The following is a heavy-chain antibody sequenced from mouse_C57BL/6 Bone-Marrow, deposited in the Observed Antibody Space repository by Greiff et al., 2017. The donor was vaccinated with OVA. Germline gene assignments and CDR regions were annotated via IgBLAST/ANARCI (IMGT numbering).Heavy chain of an antibody. J-gene: IGHJ3*01. D-gene: IGHD1-1*01. CDR1: GYSITSGYY. CDR3: ARSPYYYDSSGGFAY. V-gene: IGHV3-6*01. Sequence: EVKLMESGPGLVKPSQSLSLTCSVTGYSITSGYYWNWIRQFPGNKLEWMGYISYDGSNNYNPSLKNRISITRDTSKNQFFLKLNSVTTEDTATYYCARSPYYYDSSGGFAYWGQGTLVTVSA. CDR2: ISYDGSN.